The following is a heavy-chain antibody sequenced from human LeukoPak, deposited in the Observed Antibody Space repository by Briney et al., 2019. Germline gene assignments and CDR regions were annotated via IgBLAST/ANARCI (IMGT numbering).Heavy chain of an antibody. CDR3: AKEVDYVGYRHFDY. CDR1: GFTFSSYG. D-gene: IGHD3-10*02. V-gene: IGHV3-30*18. CDR2: ISYDGSNK. J-gene: IGHJ4*02. Sequence: GRSLRLSCAASGFTFSSYGMHWVRQAPGKGLEWVAVISYDGSNKYYADSVKGRFTISRDNSKNTLYLQMNSLRAEDTAVYYCAKEVDYVGYRHFDYWGQGTLVTVSP.